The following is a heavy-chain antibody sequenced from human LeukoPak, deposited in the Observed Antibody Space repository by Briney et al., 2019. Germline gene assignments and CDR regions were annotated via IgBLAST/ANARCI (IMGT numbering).Heavy chain of an antibody. Sequence: PGRSLRPSCAASGFTFDDYAIHWVRQAPGKGLEWVSGITWNSGSIVYADSVKGRFTISRDNAKKSLYLQMNSLRAEDTALYYCAKDKGRGYSYLDYRGQGTLVTVSS. J-gene: IGHJ4*02. D-gene: IGHD5-18*01. CDR3: AKDKGRGYSYLDY. CDR2: ITWNSGSI. V-gene: IGHV3-9*01. CDR1: GFTFDDYA.